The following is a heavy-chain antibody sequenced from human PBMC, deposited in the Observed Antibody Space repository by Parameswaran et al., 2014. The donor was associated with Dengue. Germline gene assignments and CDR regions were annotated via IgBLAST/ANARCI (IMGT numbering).Heavy chain of an antibody. CDR2: IYYSGST. Sequence: VRQMPGKGLEWIGSIYYSGSTYYNPSLKSRVTISVDTSKNQFSLKLSSVTAADTAVYYCARHVGGIAAGASHIDYWGQGTLVTVSS. D-gene: IGHD6-13*01. V-gene: IGHV4-39*01. J-gene: IGHJ4*02. CDR3: ARHVGGIAAGASHIDY.